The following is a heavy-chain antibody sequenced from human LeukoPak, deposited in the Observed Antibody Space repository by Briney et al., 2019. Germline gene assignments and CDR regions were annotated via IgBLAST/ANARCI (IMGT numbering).Heavy chain of an antibody. CDR2: ISWNSGSI. CDR3: AKDVQASLYSSTLDY. Sequence: PGRSLRLSCAASGFTFDDYAMHWVRQAPGKGLEWVSGISWNSGSIGYADSVKGRFTISRDNAKNSLYLQMNSLRAEDTALYYCAKDVQASLYSSTLDYWGQGTLVTVSS. D-gene: IGHD6-13*01. V-gene: IGHV3-9*01. J-gene: IGHJ4*02. CDR1: GFTFDDYA.